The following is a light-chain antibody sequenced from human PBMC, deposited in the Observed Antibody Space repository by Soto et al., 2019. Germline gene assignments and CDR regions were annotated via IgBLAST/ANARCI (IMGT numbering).Light chain of an antibody. J-gene: IGLJ1*01. CDR1: SSDIGTNY. CDR2: RNN. V-gene: IGLV1-47*01. CDR3: AAWDDSLSGFYV. Sequence: QSVLTQPPSASGTPGQRSTISCSGSSSDIGTNYVYWYQQLPGTAPKLLIYRNNQRPSGVPDRFSGSKSGTSASLAISGHRSEDEADYHCAAWDDSLSGFYVFGTGTKVTV.